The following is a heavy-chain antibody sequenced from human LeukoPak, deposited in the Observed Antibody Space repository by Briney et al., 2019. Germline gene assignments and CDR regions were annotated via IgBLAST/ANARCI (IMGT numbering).Heavy chain of an antibody. CDR1: GFTFTSSA. CDR2: IVVGSGNT. J-gene: IGHJ4*02. V-gene: IGHV1-58*02. CDR3: AARSLSLSSSWYVY. Sequence: SVKVSCKASGFTFTSSAMQWVRHARGQRLEWIGGIVVGSGNTNYAQKFQERVTITRDMSTSTAYMELSSLRSEDTAVYYCAARSLSLSSSWYVYWGQGTLVTVSS. D-gene: IGHD6-13*01.